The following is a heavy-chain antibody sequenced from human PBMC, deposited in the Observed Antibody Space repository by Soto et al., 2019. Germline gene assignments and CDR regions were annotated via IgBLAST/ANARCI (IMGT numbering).Heavy chain of an antibody. J-gene: IGHJ4*02. V-gene: IGHV3-21*01. CDR2: ISSTSTYI. D-gene: IGHD2-15*01. Sequence: PGVSLRLSCAASGFTFSTYSLSWVRQAPGKGLEWVSPISSTSTYIDYADSVKGRFTISRDNAKNSLYLQMNSLRVEDTAVYYCARAPPYCSGGSCHASDYWGQGALVTVSS. CDR1: GFTFSTYS. CDR3: ARAPPYCSGGSCHASDY.